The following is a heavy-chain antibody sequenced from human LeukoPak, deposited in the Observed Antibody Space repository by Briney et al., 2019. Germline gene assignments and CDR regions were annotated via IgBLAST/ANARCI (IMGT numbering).Heavy chain of an antibody. CDR3: AKGGYSSSWVRVDV. Sequence: GGSLRLSCAASGFTFIGYGLHGVGQAQGKGLKWVAVIWYDGSNKYYADSVKGRFTISRDNSKNTLYLQMNSLRAEDTAVYYCAKGGYSSSWVRVDVWGKGTTVTVSS. J-gene: IGHJ6*04. D-gene: IGHD6-13*01. V-gene: IGHV3-33*06. CDR1: GFTFIGYG. CDR2: IWYDGSNK.